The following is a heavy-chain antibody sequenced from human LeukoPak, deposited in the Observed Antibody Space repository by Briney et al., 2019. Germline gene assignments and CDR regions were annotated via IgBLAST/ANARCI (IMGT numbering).Heavy chain of an antibody. V-gene: IGHV3-23*01. J-gene: IGHJ3*02. Sequence: GGSLRLSCAASGFTFSNYAMSWVRQAPGKGLEWVSGISGSGGSTYYADYVNGRFTISRDNSQNTLYLQMNSLRVEDTAVFYCAKRYGAGTYLSAFDIWGQGTMVTVSS. CDR3: AKRYGAGTYLSAFDI. D-gene: IGHD3-10*01. CDR1: GFTFSNYA. CDR2: ISGSGGST.